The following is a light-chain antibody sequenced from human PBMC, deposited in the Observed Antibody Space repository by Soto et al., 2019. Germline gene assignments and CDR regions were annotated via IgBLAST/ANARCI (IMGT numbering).Light chain of an antibody. CDR3: CSSAGSFILV. CDR1: SSDVGGYNY. CDR2: DVS. Sequence: QSALTQPRSVSGSPGQSVTISCTGTSSDVGGYNYVSWYQQHPGKAPKLMIYDVSKRPSGVPDRFSGSKSGNTASLTISGLQAEDEADYSCCSSAGSFILVFGGGTKLNVL. J-gene: IGLJ2*01. V-gene: IGLV2-11*01.